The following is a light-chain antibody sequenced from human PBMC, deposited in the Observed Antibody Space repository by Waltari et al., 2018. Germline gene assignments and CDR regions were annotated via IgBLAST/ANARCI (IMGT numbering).Light chain of an antibody. V-gene: IGKV4-1*01. J-gene: IGKJ4*01. CDR1: QSVLSRSDNKNY. CDR3: QQHYSDPLT. CDR2: GAS. Sequence: DIVMTQSPDSLAVSLGERATINCKSSQSVLSRSDNKNYLAWHQQKPGQPPKLLISGASTRESGVPDRFSGSVSGTDFTRTISSLQAEDVAVYYCQQHYSDPLTFGGGTKVEIK.